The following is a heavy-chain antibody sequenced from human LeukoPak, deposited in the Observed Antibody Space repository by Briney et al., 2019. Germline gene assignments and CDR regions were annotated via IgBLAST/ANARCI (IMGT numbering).Heavy chain of an antibody. J-gene: IGHJ4*02. CDR2: IYTSGST. D-gene: IGHD3-10*01. V-gene: IGHV4-4*07. CDR1: GGSISSYY. Sequence: SETLSLTCTVSGGSISSYYWSWIRQPAGKGLEWIGRIYTSGSTNYNPSLKSRVTMSVDTSKNQFSLKLSYVTAADTAVYYCAREQRYGSGSYYSVYWGQGTLVTVSS. CDR3: AREQRYGSGSYYSVY.